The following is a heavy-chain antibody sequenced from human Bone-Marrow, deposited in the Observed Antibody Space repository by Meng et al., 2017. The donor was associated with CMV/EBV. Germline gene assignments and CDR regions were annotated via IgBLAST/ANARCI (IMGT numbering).Heavy chain of an antibody. Sequence: GESLKISCAASGFTFSSYWMHWVRQAPGKGLVWVSRINSDGSSTSYADSVKGRFTISRDNAKNTLYLQMNSLRAEDTAVYYCANQGYCSSTSCYKYAFDIWGQGTMVTVSS. J-gene: IGHJ3*02. CDR2: INSDGSST. CDR1: GFTFSSYW. CDR3: ANQGYCSSTSCYKYAFDI. D-gene: IGHD2-2*02. V-gene: IGHV3-74*01.